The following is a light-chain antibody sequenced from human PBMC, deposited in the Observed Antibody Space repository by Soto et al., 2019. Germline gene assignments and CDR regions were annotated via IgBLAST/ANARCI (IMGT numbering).Light chain of an antibody. Sequence: DFQMTQSPSSLSASVGDRVTITCRASQGINNHLAWFQQKPRKVPKVLIYAASTLLSGVPSRFSGSGYGTDFTLTISSLQPEDVATYSCQNYNSAPPAGTFGGGTKVEIK. CDR3: QNYNSAPPAGT. CDR1: QGINNH. J-gene: IGKJ4*01. V-gene: IGKV1-27*01. CDR2: AAS.